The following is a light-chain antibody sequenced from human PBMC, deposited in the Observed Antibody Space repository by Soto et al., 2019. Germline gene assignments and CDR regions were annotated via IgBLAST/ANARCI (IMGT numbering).Light chain of an antibody. Sequence: DIQMTQSPSTLSASVGDRVTITCRASQRISSWLAWYQQKPGKAHKLLIYDASNLESGFPSRFSGSGSGTEFTLTISSLQPDDFATYYCQQYDSYSWTFGQGTKVEVK. CDR1: QRISSW. CDR2: DAS. J-gene: IGKJ1*01. V-gene: IGKV1-5*01. CDR3: QQYDSYSWT.